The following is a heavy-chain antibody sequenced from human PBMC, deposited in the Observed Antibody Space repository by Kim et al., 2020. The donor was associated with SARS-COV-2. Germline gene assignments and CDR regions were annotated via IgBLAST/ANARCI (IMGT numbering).Heavy chain of an antibody. J-gene: IGHJ4*02. D-gene: IGHD3-10*01. CDR3: ARPSSSHFDF. Sequence: YSDSVRGRFTISRDYSENKVYLQMDSLSAGDTAVYYCARPSSSHFDFWGQGTLVSVSS. V-gene: IGHV3-33*01.